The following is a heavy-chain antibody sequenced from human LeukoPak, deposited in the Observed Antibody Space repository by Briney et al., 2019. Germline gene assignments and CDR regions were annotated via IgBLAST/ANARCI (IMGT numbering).Heavy chain of an antibody. CDR3: ARDVDLYLDF. CDR2: LSHDGNFI. D-gene: IGHD2-21*01. Sequence: PGRFLRLSCGVSGFTLTNYGMHWVRQAPGKGLEWVAVLSHDGNFIDYAASVKGRFTISRDTSTNTLFLQMSSLRAEDTAVYYCARDVDLYLDFWGQGTLATVSS. V-gene: IGHV3-33*02. CDR1: GFTLTNYG. J-gene: IGHJ4*02.